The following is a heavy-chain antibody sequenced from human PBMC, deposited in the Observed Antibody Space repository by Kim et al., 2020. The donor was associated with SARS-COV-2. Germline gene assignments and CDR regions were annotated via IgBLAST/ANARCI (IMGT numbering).Heavy chain of an antibody. CDR1: GGTFSSYA. CDR2: IIPILGIA. J-gene: IGHJ4*02. V-gene: IGHV1-69*04. D-gene: IGHD2-2*01. Sequence: SVKVSCKASGGTFSSYAISWVRQAPGQGLEWMGRIIPILGIANYAQKFQGRVTTTADKSTSTAYMELSSLRSEDTAVYYCAGTPADIWVVVPAGLDYWGQGTLVTVSS. CDR3: AGTPADIWVVVPAGLDY.